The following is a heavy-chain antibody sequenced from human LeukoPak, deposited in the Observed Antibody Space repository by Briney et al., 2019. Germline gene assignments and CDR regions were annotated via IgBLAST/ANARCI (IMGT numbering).Heavy chain of an antibody. V-gene: IGHV5-51*01. CDR3: ASGGAAASFDY. CDR1: GYSFTNYW. J-gene: IGHJ4*02. CDR2: INPADSDT. Sequence: GESLKISCKGSGYSFTNYWIGWVRQMPGKGPEWMGIINPADSDTRYRPSFQGQVTISVDKSITTAYLQWSSLKASDSAMYYCASGGAAASFDYWGEGTLVSVSS. D-gene: IGHD6-25*01.